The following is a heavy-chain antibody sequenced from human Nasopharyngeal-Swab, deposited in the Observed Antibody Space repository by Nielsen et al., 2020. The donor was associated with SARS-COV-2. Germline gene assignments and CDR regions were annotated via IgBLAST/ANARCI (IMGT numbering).Heavy chain of an antibody. V-gene: IGHV1-2*05. CDR1: GYTFTGYF. CDR2: INPNTGGT. D-gene: IGHD3-10*01. J-gene: IGHJ4*02. Sequence: ASVKVSCKASGYTFTGYFMHWVRQAPGQGLEWMDRINPNTGGTNYPQKFQGRVTMTRDTSISTVYMELNSLRSDDTVVYYCARAYGSGSSTDSYYFDYWGQGTLVTVSS. CDR3: ARAYGSGSSTDSYYFDY.